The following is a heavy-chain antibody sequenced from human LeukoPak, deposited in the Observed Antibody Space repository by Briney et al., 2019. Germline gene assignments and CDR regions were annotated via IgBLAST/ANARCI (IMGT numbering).Heavy chain of an antibody. D-gene: IGHD6-13*01. CDR2: ISGSGDST. CDR1: GFTFSNYA. V-gene: IGHV3-23*01. Sequence: PGGSLRLSCAASGFTFSNYAMSWVRQAPGKGLEWVSVISGSGDSTYYADSVKGRFTISRDNSKNTLYLQVNSLRAEDTALYYCASSSWYTLYYFDYWGQGTLVTVSS. CDR3: ASSSWYTLYYFDY. J-gene: IGHJ4*02.